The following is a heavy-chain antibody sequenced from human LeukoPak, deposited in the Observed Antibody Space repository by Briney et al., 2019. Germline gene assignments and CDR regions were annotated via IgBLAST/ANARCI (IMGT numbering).Heavy chain of an antibody. CDR3: ARGGYLDYPKNWFDT. D-gene: IGHD2-15*01. CDR2: IPYDGSNK. CDR1: GFSFSSYA. J-gene: IGHJ5*02. Sequence: GGSLRLSCAASGFSFSSYAMHWVRQAPGKGLEWVAVIPYDGSNKYYADSVKGRLTISRDNSKNTLYLQINSLRAEDTAVYYCARGGYLDYPKNWFDTWGQGTLVIVSS. V-gene: IGHV3-30*04.